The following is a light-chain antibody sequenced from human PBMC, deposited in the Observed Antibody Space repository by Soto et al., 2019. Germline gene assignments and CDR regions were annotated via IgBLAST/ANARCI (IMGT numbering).Light chain of an antibody. J-gene: IGKJ2*01. V-gene: IGKV1-39*01. CDR3: QQSYSTLYT. CDR1: QSIGTS. Sequence: DIKMTQSPSSLSASIGDRVTITCRASQSIGTSLSWHQQKSGRAPKLLIHAASTLQSGVPSRFSGSGSGTDFTLTISSLQPEDVAVYYCQQSYSTLYTFGQGTNLEIK. CDR2: AAS.